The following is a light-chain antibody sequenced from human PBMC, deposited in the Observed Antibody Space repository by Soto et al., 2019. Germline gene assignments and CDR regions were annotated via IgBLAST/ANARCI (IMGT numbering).Light chain of an antibody. V-gene: IGLV4-69*01. Sequence: QSVLTQSPSASASLGASVKLTCTLSSGHSSYAIAWHQQQPEKDPRYLMKLNSDGSHSKGDGIPDRFSGSSSGAERYLTIYSLPSEDEADYYCQTWGTGIQVFGGGTKVTVL. CDR2: LNSDGSH. CDR1: SGHSSYA. CDR3: QTWGTGIQV. J-gene: IGLJ2*01.